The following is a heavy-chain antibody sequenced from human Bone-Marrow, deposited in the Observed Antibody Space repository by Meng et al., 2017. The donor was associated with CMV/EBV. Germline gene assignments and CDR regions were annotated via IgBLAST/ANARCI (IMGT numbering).Heavy chain of an antibody. Sequence: CAASGFSFSTYGMHWVRQAPGKGLVWVSRIKSDGSATSYADAVQGRFTISRDNAKNTLSLQMNGLRAEDAAVYYCARGPLNGLYFFDSWGQGTLVTVSS. CDR3: ARGPLNGLYFFDS. J-gene: IGHJ4*02. CDR2: IKSDGSAT. V-gene: IGHV3-74*01. D-gene: IGHD3-9*01. CDR1: GFSFSTYG.